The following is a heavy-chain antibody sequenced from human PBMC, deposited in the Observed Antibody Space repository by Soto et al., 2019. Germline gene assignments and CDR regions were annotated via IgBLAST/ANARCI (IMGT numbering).Heavy chain of an antibody. CDR1: GFTFSSYS. CDR3: ARDHCGGDCYSGEGFDY. CDR2: ISSSSYI. J-gene: IGHJ4*02. D-gene: IGHD2-21*01. Sequence: PGGSLRLSCAASGFTFSSYSMNWVRQAPGKGLEWVSSISSSSYIYYADSVKGRFTISRDNAKNSLYLQMNSLRAEDTAVYYCARDHCGGDCYSGEGFDYWGQGTLVTVSS. V-gene: IGHV3-21*01.